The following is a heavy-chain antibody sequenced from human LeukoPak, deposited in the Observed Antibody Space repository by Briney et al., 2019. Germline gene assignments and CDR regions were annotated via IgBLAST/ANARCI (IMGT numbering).Heavy chain of an antibody. CDR2: INPNSGGT. J-gene: IGHJ4*02. D-gene: IGHD3-10*01. Sequence: GASVMVSCKASGYTFTGYYMHWVRQAPGQGLEWMGWINPNSGGTNYAQNFQGRVTMTRDTSISTAYMELSSLRSDDTAVYFCAREDGSGSYFDYWGQGTLVTVSS. CDR1: GYTFTGYY. CDR3: AREDGSGSYFDY. V-gene: IGHV1-2*02.